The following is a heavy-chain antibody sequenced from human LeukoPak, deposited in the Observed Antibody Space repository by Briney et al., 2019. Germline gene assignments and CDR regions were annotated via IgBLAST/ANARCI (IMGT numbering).Heavy chain of an antibody. CDR3: AELGITMIGGV. CDR2: ISSSGSTI. Sequence: GGSLRLSCAAFGFTFSSYEMNWVRQAPGKGLEWVSYISSSGSTIYYADSVKGRFTISRDNAKNSLYLQMNSLRAEDTAVYYCAELGITMIGGVWGKGTSVTISS. J-gene: IGHJ6*04. V-gene: IGHV3-48*03. D-gene: IGHD3-10*02. CDR1: GFTFSSYE.